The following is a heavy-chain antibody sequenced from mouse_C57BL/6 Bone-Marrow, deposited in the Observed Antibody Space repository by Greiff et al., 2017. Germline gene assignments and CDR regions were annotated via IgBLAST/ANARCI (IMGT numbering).Heavy chain of an antibody. J-gene: IGHJ4*01. CDR2: IHPSDSDT. Sequence: QVQLQQPGAELVKPGASVKVSCKASGYTFTSYWMHWVKQRPGQGLEWIGRIHPSDSDTNYNQKFKGKATLTVDKSSSTAYMQLSSLTSEDSAVYYCAISYGYDRGYYAMDYWGQGTSVTVSS. CDR3: AISYGYDRGYYAMDY. D-gene: IGHD2-2*01. CDR1: GYTFTSYW. V-gene: IGHV1-74*01.